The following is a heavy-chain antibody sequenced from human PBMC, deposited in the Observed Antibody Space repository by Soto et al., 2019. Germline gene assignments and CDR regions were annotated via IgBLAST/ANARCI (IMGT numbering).Heavy chain of an antibody. Sequence: CKASGYRFTTYEINWVRQSPGQGLEWMGWMDPKNGNTGYAQKFQGRVTMTRSTSIGTSYMELSSLRSEDTAVYYCANSTDKIFGARPINWFDPWGQGTLVTVSS. CDR1: GYRFTTYE. CDR3: ANSTDKIFGARPINWFDP. V-gene: IGHV1-8*01. D-gene: IGHD3-3*01. J-gene: IGHJ5*02. CDR2: MDPKNGNT.